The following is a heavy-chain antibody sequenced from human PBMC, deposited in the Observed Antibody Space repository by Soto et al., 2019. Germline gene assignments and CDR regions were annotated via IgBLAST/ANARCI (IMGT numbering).Heavy chain of an antibody. J-gene: IGHJ4*02. Sequence: EVQLLESGGGLVQPGGSLRLSCAASGFTFSSYAMSWVRQAPGKGLEWVSAISGSGGSTYYADSVKGRFTISRDNSKNTLYLQMNSLTAEDTAVYYCAKDRGSGWTHFDYLGQGTLVTVSS. V-gene: IGHV3-23*01. CDR2: ISGSGGST. CDR3: AKDRGSGWTHFDY. CDR1: GFTFSSYA. D-gene: IGHD6-19*01.